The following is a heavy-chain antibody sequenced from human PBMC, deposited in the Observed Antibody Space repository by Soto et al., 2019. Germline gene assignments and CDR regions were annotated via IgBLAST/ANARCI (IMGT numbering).Heavy chain of an antibody. V-gene: IGHV4-61*03. CDR2: MSDSGST. D-gene: IGHD3-3*01. J-gene: IGHJ4*02. CDR1: DGSVSSGRYY. CDR3: AREDFSSGLDY. Sequence: SETLSLTRSVSDGSVSSGRYYWSWIRQPPGKGLEWIGYMSDSGSTNYNPSLKSRVSISVDTSQNDFSLKLSSVTSADTAVFYCAREDFSSGLDYWGQGMLVTVSS.